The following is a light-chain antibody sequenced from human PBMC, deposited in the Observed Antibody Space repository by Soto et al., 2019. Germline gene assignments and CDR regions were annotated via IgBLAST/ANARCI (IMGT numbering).Light chain of an antibody. CDR1: SSDIGGYNY. CDR2: DVS. Sequence: QSALTQPASVSGSPGQSITISCTGTSSDIGGYNYVSWYQHHPGKAPKLLIYDVSNRPLGVSYRFSGSKSGNTASLTISGHQSEDEAVYYCAAYIDSSPFDVVIVGGIELTVL. V-gene: IGLV2-14*03. CDR3: AAYIDSSPFDVV. J-gene: IGLJ3*02.